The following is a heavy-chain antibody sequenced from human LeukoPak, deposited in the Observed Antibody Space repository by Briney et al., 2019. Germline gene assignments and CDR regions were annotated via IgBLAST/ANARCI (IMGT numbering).Heavy chain of an antibody. J-gene: IGHJ4*02. CDR2: IYYSGST. CDR1: GGSISSSSYY. Sequence: QTSETLSLTCTVSGGSISSSSYYWGWIRQPPGKGLEWIGSIYYSGSTYYNPSLKSRVTISVDTSKNQFSLKLSSVTAADTAVYYCARDQWFGELSLFDYWGQGTLVTVSS. D-gene: IGHD3-10*01. V-gene: IGHV4-39*07. CDR3: ARDQWFGELSLFDY.